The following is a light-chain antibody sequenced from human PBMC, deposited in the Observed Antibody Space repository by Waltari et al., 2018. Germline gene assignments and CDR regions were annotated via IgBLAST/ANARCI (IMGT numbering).Light chain of an antibody. Sequence: QSAPSQPASVSGSPGQSITISCTGSSSDVGGYNYVSWYQQHPGKAPKLLIYEVSNRPSGVSNRFSGSKSGHTATLSISGVEAGDEADFYCQVRGGADDFWVFGGGTRLTVL. J-gene: IGLJ3*02. CDR2: EVS. V-gene: IGLV2-14*01. CDR3: QVRGGADDFWV. CDR1: SSDVGGYNY.